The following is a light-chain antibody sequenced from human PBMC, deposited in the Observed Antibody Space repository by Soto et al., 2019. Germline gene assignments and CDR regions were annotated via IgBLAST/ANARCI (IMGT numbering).Light chain of an antibody. V-gene: IGKV1-39*01. CDR3: QQSYSTLRT. J-gene: IGKJ2*01. CDR1: QSISTY. Sequence: DIPMTQSPSSLSASVGDRVTITCRASQSISTYLNWYQQKPRKAPKLLIYAASSLQSGVPSRFSGSGSGTDFTLTISSLQPEDFATYYCQQSYSTLRTFGQGTKLEIK. CDR2: AAS.